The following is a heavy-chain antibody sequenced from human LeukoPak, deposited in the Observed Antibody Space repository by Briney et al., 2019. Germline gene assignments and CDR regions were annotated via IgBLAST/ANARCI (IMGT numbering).Heavy chain of an antibody. J-gene: IGHJ4*02. D-gene: IGHD6-13*01. Sequence: ASVKVSCKASGYTFTSYYMHWVRQAPGQGLEWVGIINPSGGSTSYAQKFQGRVTMTRDMSTSTVYMELSSLRSEDTAVYYCARALIAAAGVFDYWGQGTLVTVSS. CDR2: INPSGGST. V-gene: IGHV1-46*01. CDR1: GYTFTSYY. CDR3: ARALIAAAGVFDY.